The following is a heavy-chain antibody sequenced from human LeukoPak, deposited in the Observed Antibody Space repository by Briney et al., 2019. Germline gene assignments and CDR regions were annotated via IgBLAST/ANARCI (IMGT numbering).Heavy chain of an antibody. CDR1: GFTFKLYT. CDR2: ISFSGDNRGDNT. CDR3: VGTFTVFGVVSTIE. D-gene: IGHD3-3*01. V-gene: IGHV3-23*01. J-gene: IGHJ4*02. Sequence: GGSLRLSCAAFGFTFKLYTMNWVRQAPGKGLEWVSSISFSGDNRGDNTYYADSVRGRFSISRDNSQNTVFLQMSSPRVDDTAAYYCVGTFTVFGVVSTIEWGQGTLVTVSS.